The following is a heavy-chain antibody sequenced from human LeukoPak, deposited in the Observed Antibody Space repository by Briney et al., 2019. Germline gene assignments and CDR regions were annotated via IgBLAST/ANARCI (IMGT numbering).Heavy chain of an antibody. CDR2: IKEDGSEK. J-gene: IGHJ4*02. V-gene: IGHV3-7*01. D-gene: IGHD6-19*01. Sequence: GGSLRLSRTASGFTFNRDWTAWVRQAPGKGLEWVANIKEDGSEKNYADSVKGRFTISRDNAENSVYLQMNDLRAEDTGVYYCVTKEPSTSGWSYWGQGTLVTVSS. CDR1: GFTFNRDW. CDR3: VTKEPSTSGWSY.